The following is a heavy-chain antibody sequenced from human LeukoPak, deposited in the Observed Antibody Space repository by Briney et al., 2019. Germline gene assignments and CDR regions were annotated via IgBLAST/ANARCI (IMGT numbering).Heavy chain of an antibody. CDR1: GFTFSSYA. CDR2: ISYDGSNK. Sequence: GGSLRLSCAASGFTFSSYAMHWVRQAPGKGLEWVAVISYDGSNKYYADSVKGRFTISRDNSKNTLYLQMNSLRAEDTAVYYCARDLYSSGCGYWGQGTLVTVSS. D-gene: IGHD6-19*01. CDR3: ARDLYSSGCGY. J-gene: IGHJ4*02. V-gene: IGHV3-30-3*01.